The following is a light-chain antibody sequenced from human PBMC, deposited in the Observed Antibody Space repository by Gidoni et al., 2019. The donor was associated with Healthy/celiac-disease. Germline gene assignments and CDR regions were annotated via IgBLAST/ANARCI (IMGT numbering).Light chain of an antibody. CDR1: QSISSY. CDR3: QQSYSTPIH. Sequence: DIQMTHSPSSLSASVGDRVTITCRASQSISSYLNWYQQKPGKAPKLLIYAASSLQSGVPSRFSGSGSGTDFTLTISSLQPEDFATYYCQQSYSTPIHFGPGTKVDIK. V-gene: IGKV1-39*01. CDR2: AAS. J-gene: IGKJ3*01.